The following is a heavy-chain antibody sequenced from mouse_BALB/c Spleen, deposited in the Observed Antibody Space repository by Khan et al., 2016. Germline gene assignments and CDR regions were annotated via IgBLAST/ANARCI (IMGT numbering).Heavy chain of an antibody. D-gene: IGHD1-2*01. V-gene: IGHV3-2*02. CDR3: TRSPTATRYFDV. Sequence: EVQLQESGPGLVKPSQSLSLTCSVTGYSITSGYYWNWIRQFPGNKLEWMGYIRYSGSTTYNPSLKSRISITRDPSKNQFFLQLYSVTTEDTATYYCTRSPTATRYFDVWGAGTTVTVSS. J-gene: IGHJ1*01. CDR1: GYSITSGYY. CDR2: IRYSGST.